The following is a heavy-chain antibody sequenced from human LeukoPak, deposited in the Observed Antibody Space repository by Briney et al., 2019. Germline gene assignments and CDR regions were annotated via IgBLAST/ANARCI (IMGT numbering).Heavy chain of an antibody. CDR1: GFSFSNYW. J-gene: IGHJ3*02. CDR3: ARVGYYYDNNCDAFDI. Sequence: GGSLRLSCAASGFSFSNYWMHWVRQAPGKGLVWVSRINADGRSTTYADSVKGRFTISRDNAKSTLFLQMNTLRAEDTAVYYCARVGYYYDNNCDAFDIWGQGAMVTVSS. V-gene: IGHV3-74*03. D-gene: IGHD3-22*01. CDR2: INADGRST.